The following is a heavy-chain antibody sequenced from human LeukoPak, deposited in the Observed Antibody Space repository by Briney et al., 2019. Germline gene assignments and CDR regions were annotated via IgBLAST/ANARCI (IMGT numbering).Heavy chain of an antibody. CDR1: GFTFRTYW. J-gene: IGHJ3*02. CDR2: IKQDGSEK. Sequence: PGGSLRLSCAASGFTFRTYWMSWVRQAPGKGLEWVANIKQDGSEKNYVDSVKGRFTISRDNTKNSLYLQMNSLRAEDTAVYYCAREGLYYDSSTEAFDIWGQGTMVTVSS. D-gene: IGHD3-22*01. V-gene: IGHV3-7*01. CDR3: AREGLYYDSSTEAFDI.